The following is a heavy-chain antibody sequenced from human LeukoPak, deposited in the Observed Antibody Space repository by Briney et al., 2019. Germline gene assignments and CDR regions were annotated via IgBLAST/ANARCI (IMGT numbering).Heavy chain of an antibody. V-gene: IGHV5-51*01. J-gene: IGHJ4*02. Sequence: GESLKISRKGPGYSLTSYWIGRVRQMPGKGLEWMGIIYPGDSDTRYSPSFQGQVTISADKSISTAYLQLSSLKAADTAMYYCARQSGSSGFDPGIDYWGQGTLVTVSS. D-gene: IGHD3-10*01. CDR2: IYPGDSDT. CDR3: ARQSGSSGFDPGIDY. CDR1: GYSLTSYW.